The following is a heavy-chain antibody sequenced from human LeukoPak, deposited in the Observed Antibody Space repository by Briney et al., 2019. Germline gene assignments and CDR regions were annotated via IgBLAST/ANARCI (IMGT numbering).Heavy chain of an antibody. CDR1: GFTFSSYW. D-gene: IGHD3-22*01. CDR3: ARGYYDSSGYHDY. J-gene: IGHJ4*02. Sequence: GGSLRLSCAASGFTFSSYWMHWVRQAPGKGLVWVSRISSDGSRTTYADSVKGRFTISRDNAKNTLYLQMNSLRAEDTAVYYCARGYYDSSGYHDYWGQGTLVTVSS. V-gene: IGHV3-74*01. CDR2: ISSDGSRT.